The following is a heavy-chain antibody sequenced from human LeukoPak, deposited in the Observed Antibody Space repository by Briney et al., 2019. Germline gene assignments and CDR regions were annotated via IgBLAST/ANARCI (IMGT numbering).Heavy chain of an antibody. CDR1: GGSISSYY. CDR3: ARYAYGSGPFDY. CDR2: IYYSGNT. Sequence: SETLSLTCTVAGGSISSYYWSCIRQPPGKGLEWIGYIYYSGNTNYNPSLKSRVTISVDTSKNQFSLQLNPVTAADTAVYYCARYAYGSGPFDYWGQGTLITVSS. V-gene: IGHV4-59*01. D-gene: IGHD6-19*01. J-gene: IGHJ4*02.